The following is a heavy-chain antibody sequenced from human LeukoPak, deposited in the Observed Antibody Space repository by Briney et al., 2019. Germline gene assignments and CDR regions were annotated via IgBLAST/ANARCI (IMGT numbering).Heavy chain of an antibody. CDR1: GYSFTSYW. V-gene: IGHV5-51*01. Sequence: GESLKISCKGPGYSFTSYWIGWVRQMPGKGLEWMGIINPGDSDTRYSPSFQGQVTISADKSISTAYLQWSSLKASDTAMFYCATYAGTSSKYFQYWGQGTLVTVSS. D-gene: IGHD3-10*01. CDR3: ATYAGTSSKYFQY. CDR2: INPGDSDT. J-gene: IGHJ1*01.